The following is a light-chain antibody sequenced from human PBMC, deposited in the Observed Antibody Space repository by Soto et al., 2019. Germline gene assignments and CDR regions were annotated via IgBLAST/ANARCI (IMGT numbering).Light chain of an antibody. CDR1: SSNIGHNY. J-gene: IGLJ2*01. CDR3: GTWDSSLSVAL. V-gene: IGLV1-51*01. Sequence: QSVLTQPPSVSAAPGQKVTISCSGSSSNIGHNYVCWYQHLPGTAPKLLIFDNDKRPSGIPDRFSGSKSGTSATLDITGLQAGDEADYYCGTWDSSLSVALFGGGTKLTVL. CDR2: DND.